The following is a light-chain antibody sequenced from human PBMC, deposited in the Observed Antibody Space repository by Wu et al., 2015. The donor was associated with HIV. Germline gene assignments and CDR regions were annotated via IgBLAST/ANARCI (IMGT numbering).Light chain of an antibody. CDR2: GSS. J-gene: IGKJ3*01. CDR3: QQHGSSFT. Sequence: EIVLTQSPGTLSLSPGERATLSCRASQSVSSTYLAWYQQKPGQAPRLLIFGSSTRASDIPDRFSGSGSGTDFTLTINRLEPEDFAVCYCQQHGSSFTFGPGTKVDLK. CDR1: QSVSSTY. V-gene: IGKV3-20*01.